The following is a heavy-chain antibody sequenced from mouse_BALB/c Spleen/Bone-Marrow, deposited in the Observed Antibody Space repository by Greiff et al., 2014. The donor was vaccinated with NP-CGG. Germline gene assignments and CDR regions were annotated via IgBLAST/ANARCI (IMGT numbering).Heavy chain of an antibody. CDR2: INPNNGGT. V-gene: IGHV1-18*01. D-gene: IGHD1-1*01. J-gene: IGHJ1*01. Sequence: EVQLQQSGPELVKPGASVKIPCKASGYTFTDYNMDWVKQSHGKSLEWIGDINPNNGGTIYNQKFKGKATLTVDKSSSTAYMELRSLTSEDTAVYYCARGHYYGSRNWYSDVWGAGTTVTVSS. CDR3: ARGHYYGSRNWYSDV. CDR1: GYTFTDYN.